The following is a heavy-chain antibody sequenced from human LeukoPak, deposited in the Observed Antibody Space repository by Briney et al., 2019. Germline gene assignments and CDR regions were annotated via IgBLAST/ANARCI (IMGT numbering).Heavy chain of an antibody. CDR1: GYTFNTFG. V-gene: IGHV1-18*01. Sequence: ASVKVSCKASGYTFNTFGVAWVRQAPGQGLEWMGWISGYNGDTDYAANLQGRVTLTTDTSTNTAYMELRSLRSDAAAVYYCARSGDGNWFDPWGQGTLVTVSS. CDR2: ISGYNGDT. CDR3: ARSGDGNWFDP. D-gene: IGHD4-17*01. J-gene: IGHJ5*02.